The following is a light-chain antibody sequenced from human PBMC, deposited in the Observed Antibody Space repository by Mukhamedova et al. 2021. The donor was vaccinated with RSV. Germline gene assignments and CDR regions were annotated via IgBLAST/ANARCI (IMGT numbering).Light chain of an antibody. J-gene: IGKJ1*01. Sequence: WYQRRVHGKAPKFLIYKASSLESGVPSRFSGSGSGTEFTLTISSLQPDDFATYYCQQYSNYSSTFGQGTKVEIK. CDR2: KAS. V-gene: IGKV1-5*03. CDR3: QQYSNYSST.